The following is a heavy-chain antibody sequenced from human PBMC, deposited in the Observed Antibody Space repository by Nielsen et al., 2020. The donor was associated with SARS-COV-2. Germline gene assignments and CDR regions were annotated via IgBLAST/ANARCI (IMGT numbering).Heavy chain of an antibody. CDR2: IYYSGST. D-gene: IGHD6-13*01. CDR3: ARSHSSSWYYFDY. Sequence: RQPPGKGLEWIGSIYYSGSTYYNPSLKSRVTISVDTSKNQFSLKLSSVTAADTAVYYCARSHSSSWYYFDYWGQGTLVTVSS. J-gene: IGHJ4*02. V-gene: IGHV4-39*01.